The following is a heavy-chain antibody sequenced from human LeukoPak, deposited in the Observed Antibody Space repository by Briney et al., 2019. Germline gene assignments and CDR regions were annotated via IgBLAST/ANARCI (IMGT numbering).Heavy chain of an antibody. D-gene: IGHD6-25*01. J-gene: IGHJ4*02. Sequence: RGSLRLSCAASGFAFSSYAMSWVRQAPGKGLEWVALIYYDGSNKYYADSVKGRFTISRDNSKNTLYLQMNSLGAEDTAVYYCATDRGLSYFDYWGQGTLVTVSS. CDR2: IYYDGSNK. V-gene: IGHV3-33*08. CDR1: GFAFSSYA. CDR3: ATDRGLSYFDY.